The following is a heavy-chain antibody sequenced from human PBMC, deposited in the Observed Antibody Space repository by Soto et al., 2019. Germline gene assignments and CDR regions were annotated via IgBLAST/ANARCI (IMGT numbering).Heavy chain of an antibody. Sequence: GGSLRLSCAASGFTFSSYAMHWVRQAPGKGLEWVAVISYDGSNKYYADSVKGRFTISRDNSKNTLYLQMNSLRAEDTAVYYCARDGELRSFDYWGQGTLVTVSS. CDR2: ISYDGSNK. CDR1: GFTFSSYA. V-gene: IGHV3-30-3*01. CDR3: ARDGELRSFDY. J-gene: IGHJ4*02. D-gene: IGHD1-7*01.